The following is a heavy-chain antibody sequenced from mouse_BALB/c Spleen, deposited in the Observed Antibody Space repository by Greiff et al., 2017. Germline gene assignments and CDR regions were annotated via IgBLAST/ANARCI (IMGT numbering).Heavy chain of an antibody. V-gene: IGHV5-12-2*01. CDR3: ARGGRYFDV. Sequence: EVKVVESGGGLVQPGGSLKLSCAASGFTFSSYTMSWVRQTPEKRLEWVAYISNGGGSTYYPDTVKGRFTISRDNAKNTLYLQMSSLKSEDTAMYYCARGGRYFDVWGAGTTVTVSS. CDR2: ISNGGGST. J-gene: IGHJ1*01. CDR1: GFTFSSYT.